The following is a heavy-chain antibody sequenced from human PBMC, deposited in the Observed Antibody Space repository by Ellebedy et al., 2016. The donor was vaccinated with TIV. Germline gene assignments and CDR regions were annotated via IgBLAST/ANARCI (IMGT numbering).Heavy chain of an antibody. V-gene: IGHV5-10-1*04. CDR3: ARRADGMDV. Sequence: GESLKISXKGSGYSFTSYWISWVRQMPGKGLEWMGRIDPSDSYTNYSPSFQGQVTISADKSISTAYLQWSSLKASDSAIYYCARRADGMDVWGQGTTVTVSS. CDR2: IDPSDSYT. CDR1: GYSFTSYW. J-gene: IGHJ6*02.